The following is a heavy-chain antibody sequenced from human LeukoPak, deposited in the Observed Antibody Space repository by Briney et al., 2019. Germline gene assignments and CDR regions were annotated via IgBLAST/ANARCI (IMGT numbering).Heavy chain of an antibody. CDR1: GFTVSSNY. CDR2: IYSGGKT. CDR3: ARDRYSSSSGLDF. Sequence: GGSLRLSCAASGFTVSSNYMSWVRQAPGKGLEWVSVIYSGGKTYYADSVKGRFTISRDNSKNTLYPQMNSLRAEDTAVYYCARDRYSSSSGLDFWGQGTLVTVSS. V-gene: IGHV3-66*01. J-gene: IGHJ4*02. D-gene: IGHD6-6*01.